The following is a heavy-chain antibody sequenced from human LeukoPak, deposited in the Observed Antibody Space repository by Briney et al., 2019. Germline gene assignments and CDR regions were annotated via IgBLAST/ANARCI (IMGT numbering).Heavy chain of an antibody. V-gene: IGHV1-2*02. Sequence: ASVTASFKASGYTFTVYYMHWVRQAPGQGLEGMGWINPNSGGTNYSQKFQGRVTMTRDTSISTAYMELSRLRSDDTAVYYCASDVQLGVLAWGQGTLVTVSS. D-gene: IGHD5-24*01. CDR1: GYTFTVYY. J-gene: IGHJ4*02. CDR2: INPNSGGT. CDR3: ASDVQLGVLA.